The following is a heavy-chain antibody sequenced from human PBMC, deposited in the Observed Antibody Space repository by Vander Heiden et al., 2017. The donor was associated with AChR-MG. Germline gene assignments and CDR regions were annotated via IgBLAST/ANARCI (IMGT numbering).Heavy chain of an antibody. J-gene: IGHJ5*02. CDR3: ARDGGQWFGESNWFDP. D-gene: IGHD3-10*01. CDR2: IYDRGST. V-gene: IGHV4-31*03. CDR1: GGSISSGGYY. Sequence: QVQLQESGPGLVKPSQTLSLTCTVSGGSISSGGYYWSWIRQQQGKGLEGIGYIYDRGSTDYNPSRKSRVTIAVDTAKNQFSLKLSSVTAADTAVYYCARDGGQWFGESNWFDPWGQGTLVTVSS.